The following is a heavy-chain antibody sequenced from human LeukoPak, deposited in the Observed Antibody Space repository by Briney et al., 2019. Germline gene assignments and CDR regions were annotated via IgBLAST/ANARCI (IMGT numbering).Heavy chain of an antibody. J-gene: IGHJ1*01. D-gene: IGHD3-22*01. CDR3: ARGSYDSSDFEYFHH. V-gene: IGHV1-2*02. CDR2: INPNSGGT. Sequence: EASVKVSCKASGYTFTGNYMHWVRQAPGQGLEWMGWINPNSGGTNYAQKFQGRVTMTRDTSIGTAYMELNRLRSDDTAVYYCARGSYDSSDFEYFHHWGQGTLVTASS. CDR1: GYTFTGNY.